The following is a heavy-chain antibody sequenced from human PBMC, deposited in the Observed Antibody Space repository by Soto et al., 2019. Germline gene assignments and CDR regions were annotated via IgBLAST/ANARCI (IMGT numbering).Heavy chain of an antibody. CDR2: ISGDGSSK. CDR3: GGGPSTDGHLIYY. V-gene: IGHV3-74*01. Sequence: HPGGSLRLSCAASGFIFSSYWMHWVRQVPGKGLVWVSRISGDGSSKADADSVKGRFTISRDNAKSTLYLQMNSLRAEDTAVYLCGGGPSTDGHLIYYWGQGTVVTVSS. J-gene: IGHJ1*01. CDR1: GFIFSSYW. D-gene: IGHD3-10*01.